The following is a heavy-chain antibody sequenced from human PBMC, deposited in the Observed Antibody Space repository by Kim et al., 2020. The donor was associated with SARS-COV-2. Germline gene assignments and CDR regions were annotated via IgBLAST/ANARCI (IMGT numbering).Heavy chain of an antibody. Sequence: SETLSLTCTVSGGSISSYYWSWIRQPPGKGLEWIGYIYYSGSTNYNPSLKSRFTISVDTSKKQFSLKLSSVTAAYTAVYYCASSHWVSYRGDRVYYYYMDVWGKGTTVTVSS. J-gene: IGHJ6*03. D-gene: IGHD3-10*01. CDR1: GGSISSYY. V-gene: IGHV4-59*08. CDR3: ASSHWVSYRGDRVYYYYMDV. CDR2: IYYSGST.